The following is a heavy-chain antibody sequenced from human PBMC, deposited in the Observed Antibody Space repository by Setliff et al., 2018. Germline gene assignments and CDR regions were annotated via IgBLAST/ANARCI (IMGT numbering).Heavy chain of an antibody. CDR2: ISYFGAS. D-gene: IGHD2-8*01. V-gene: IGHV4-39*07. CDR3: ARDPGFHSGTWCLGD. J-gene: IGHJ4*02. CDR1: GVTIGGNNYYY. Sequence: PSETLSLTCSLSGVTIGGNNYYYWAWIRQPPGKGLEWIGTISYFGASYSNPSLKSRLNISLDKSANRFSLNLASVTAADTALYYCARDPGFHSGTWCLGDWGQGIQVTVSS.